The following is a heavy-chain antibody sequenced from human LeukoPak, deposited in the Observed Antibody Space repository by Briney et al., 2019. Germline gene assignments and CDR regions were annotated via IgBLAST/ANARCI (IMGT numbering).Heavy chain of an antibody. J-gene: IGHJ6*02. CDR1: GFAFHNYA. V-gene: IGHV3-9*01. D-gene: IGHD4-23*01. Sequence: PGGSLRLSCVGSGFAFHNYAMHWVRRPPGKGLEWVSAINWNSDTKAYADSVKGRFTISRDRARNSVYLQMDSLRPEDTALYYCAKDTGGNGAYFYAMDVWGQGTSVTVSS. CDR2: INWNSDTK. CDR3: AKDTGGNGAYFYAMDV.